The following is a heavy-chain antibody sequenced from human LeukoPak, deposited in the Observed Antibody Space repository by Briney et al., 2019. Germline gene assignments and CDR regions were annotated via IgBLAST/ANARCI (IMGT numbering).Heavy chain of an antibody. D-gene: IGHD3-3*01. CDR1: GGSISSYY. CDR2: IYYSGST. J-gene: IGHJ6*03. V-gene: IGHV4-59*01. CDR3: ASAQSQYYDFWSGYFAPVDYYYYYYMDV. Sequence: SETLSLTCTVSGGSISSYYWSWIRQPPGKGLEWIGYIYYSGSTNYNPSPKSRVTISVDTSKNQFSLKLSSVTAADTAVYYCASAQSQYYDFWSGYFAPVDYYYYYYMDVWGKGTTVTVSS.